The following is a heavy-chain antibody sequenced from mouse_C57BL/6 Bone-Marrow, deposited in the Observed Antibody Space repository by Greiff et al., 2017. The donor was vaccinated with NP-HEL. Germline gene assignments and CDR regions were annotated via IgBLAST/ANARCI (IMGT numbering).Heavy chain of an antibody. CDR1: GYAFSSSW. Sequence: QVHVKQSGPELVKPGASVKISCKASGYAFSSSWMNWVKQRPGKGLEWIGRIYPGDGDTNYNGKFKGKATLTADKSSSTAYMQLSSLTSEDSAVYFCASSITTVVAGRNYFDYWGQGTTLTVSS. CDR2: IYPGDGDT. D-gene: IGHD1-1*01. V-gene: IGHV1-82*01. CDR3: ASSITTVVAGRNYFDY. J-gene: IGHJ2*01.